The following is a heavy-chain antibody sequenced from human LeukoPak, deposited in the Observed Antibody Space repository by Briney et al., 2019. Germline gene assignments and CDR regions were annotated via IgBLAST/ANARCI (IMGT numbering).Heavy chain of an antibody. CDR1: GGSISSYY. J-gene: IGHJ4*02. CDR2: IYYSGST. CDR3: ARWTGSYASGFDY. V-gene: IGHV4-59*01. D-gene: IGHD1-26*01. Sequence: SETLSLTCTVSGGSISSYYWSWIRQPPGKGLEWIGYIYYSGSTNYNPSLKSRATISVDTSKNQFSLKLSSVTAADTAVYYCARWTGSYASGFDYWGQGTLVSVSS.